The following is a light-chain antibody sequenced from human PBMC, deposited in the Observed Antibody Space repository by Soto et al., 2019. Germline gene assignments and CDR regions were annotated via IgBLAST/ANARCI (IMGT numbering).Light chain of an antibody. Sequence: DIQMTQSPSSLSASVGDRVIITCRASQSISRYLHWYQHKPGKAPKLLIYAASSLQSGVPSRFSGSGSGTDFTLTISSLQPEDFATYYCQESYSTPLWTFGQGTKVDIK. J-gene: IGKJ1*01. CDR2: AAS. V-gene: IGKV1-39*01. CDR3: QESYSTPLWT. CDR1: QSISRY.